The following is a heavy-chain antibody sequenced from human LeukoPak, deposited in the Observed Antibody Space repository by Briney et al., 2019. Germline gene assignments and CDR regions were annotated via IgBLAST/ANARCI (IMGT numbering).Heavy chain of an antibody. J-gene: IGHJ6*03. CDR3: ARLPLGYYYMDV. V-gene: IGHV4-4*09. CDR1: GGSISSYY. CDR2: IYTSGST. Sequence: SETLSLTCTVSGGSISSYYWSWIRQPPGKGLEWIVYIYTSGSTNYNPSLKSRVTISVDTSQSQFSLKLSSVTAADTAVYYCARLPLGYYYMDVWGKGTTVTVSS.